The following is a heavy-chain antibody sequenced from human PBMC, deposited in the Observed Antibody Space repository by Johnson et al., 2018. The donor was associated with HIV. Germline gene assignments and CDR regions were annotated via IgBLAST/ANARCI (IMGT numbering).Heavy chain of an antibody. Sequence: QVQLVESGGGLVKPGGSLRLSCAASGFTFSNAWMSWVRQAPGKGLEWVAYIRYDGSTQSYADSVKGRFSISRDNSKNTLYLQMNSLRAEDTAVYYCARGGYGEVFDIWGQGTMVTVSS. J-gene: IGHJ3*02. D-gene: IGHD4-17*01. CDR2: IRYDGSTQ. CDR3: ARGGYGEVFDI. V-gene: IGHV3-33*08. CDR1: GFTFSNAW.